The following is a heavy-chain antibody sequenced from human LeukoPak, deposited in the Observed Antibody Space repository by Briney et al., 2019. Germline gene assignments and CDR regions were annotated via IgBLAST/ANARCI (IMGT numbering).Heavy chain of an antibody. V-gene: IGHV3-66*01. J-gene: IGHJ6*02. Sequence: GGSLRLSCAASGFTVSSNYMSWVRQAPGKGLEWVSVIYSGGSTYYADSVKGRFTISRDNSKNTLYLQMNSLRAEDTAVYYCARDLGTFVYDINPYYGMDVWGQGTTVTVSS. CDR1: GFTVSSNY. D-gene: IGHD3-9*01. CDR3: ARDLGTFVYDINPYYGMDV. CDR2: IYSGGST.